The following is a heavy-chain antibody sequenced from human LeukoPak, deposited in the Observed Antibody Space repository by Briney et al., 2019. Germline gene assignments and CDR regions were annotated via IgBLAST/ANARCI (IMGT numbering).Heavy chain of an antibody. CDR3: ARARQWLDFDY. CDR2: IYSADST. Sequence: GGSLRLSCAASGFTVSSSYMSWVRQAPGKGLEWVSVIYSADSTYYADSVKGRFTISRDNSKNTLYLQMNSLRAEDTAVYYCARARQWLDFDYWGQGTLVTVSS. V-gene: IGHV3-53*01. CDR1: GFTVSSSY. J-gene: IGHJ4*02. D-gene: IGHD6-19*01.